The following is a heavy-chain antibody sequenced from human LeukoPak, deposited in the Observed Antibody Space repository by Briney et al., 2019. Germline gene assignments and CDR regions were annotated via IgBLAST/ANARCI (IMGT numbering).Heavy chain of an antibody. CDR1: GFTFSNAW. CDR3: TTDWGYYDFWSGYYMRMDYYYGMDV. CDR2: IKSKTDGWTT. V-gene: IGHV3-15*01. D-gene: IGHD3-3*01. Sequence: GGSLRLSCAASGFTFSNAWMSWVRQAPGKGLEWVGRIKSKTDGWTTDYAAPVKGRFTISRDDSKNTLYLQMNSLKTEDTAVYYCTTDWGYYDFWSGYYMRMDYYYGMDVWGQGTTVTVSS. J-gene: IGHJ6*02.